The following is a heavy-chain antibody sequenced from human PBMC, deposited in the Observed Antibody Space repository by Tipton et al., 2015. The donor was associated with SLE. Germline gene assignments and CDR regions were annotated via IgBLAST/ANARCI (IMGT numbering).Heavy chain of an antibody. CDR3: AVGYCSGPTCHREYFQH. CDR1: GYSISSGYY. D-gene: IGHD2-2*01. J-gene: IGHJ1*01. CDR2: IYHDGST. V-gene: IGHV4-38-2*02. Sequence: TLSLTCTVSGYSISSGYYWGWIRQPPGKGLEWIGTIYHDGSTYDNPSLKSRVTISVDTSKNKFSLNLSSVTAADTAIYYCAVGYCSGPTCHREYFQHWGQGTLAAVSS.